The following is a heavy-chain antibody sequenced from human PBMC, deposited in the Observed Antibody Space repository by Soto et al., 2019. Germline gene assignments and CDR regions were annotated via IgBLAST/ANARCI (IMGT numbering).Heavy chain of an antibody. CDR3: AREDAERATRFLDY. CDR2: TSPSSRAT. J-gene: IGHJ4*02. V-gene: IGHV1-2*02. CDR1: GYTFTGYY. D-gene: IGHD2-21*01. Sequence: ASVKVSCKASGYTFTGYYIHWVRQAPGQGLEWMGWTSPSSRATNYAQRFQGRVTMSRDRATSTVYMELSRLGSEDTAGYYCAREDAERATRFLDYWGQGPVVTVSS.